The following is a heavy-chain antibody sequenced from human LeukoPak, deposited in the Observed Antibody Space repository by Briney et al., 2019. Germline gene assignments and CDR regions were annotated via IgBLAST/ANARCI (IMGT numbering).Heavy chain of an antibody. D-gene: IGHD5-18*01. V-gene: IGHV3-7*01. J-gene: IGHJ4*02. CDR3: ARALYTAMVNN. CDR1: GFTFSSYW. Sequence: GGSLRLSCAASGFTFSSYWMNWGRQAPGKGLEWVASINHNGNVNYYVDSVKGRFTISRDNAKNSLYLQMNSLRAEDTAVYYCARALYTAMVNNWGQGTLVTVSS. CDR2: INHNGNVN.